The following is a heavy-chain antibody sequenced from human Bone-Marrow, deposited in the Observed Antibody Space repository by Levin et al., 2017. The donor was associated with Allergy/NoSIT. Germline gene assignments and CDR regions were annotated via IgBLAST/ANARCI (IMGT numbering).Heavy chain of an antibody. Sequence: SETLSLTCTVSGGSISSSSYYWGWIRQPPGTGLEWIGSIYYSGSTYYNPSLKSRVTISVDTSKNQFSLKLSSVTAADTAVYYCASRGSCSGGSCDLYSGWDEYFQHWGQGTLVTVSS. CDR2: IYYSGST. J-gene: IGHJ1*01. CDR1: GGSISSSSYY. D-gene: IGHD2-15*01. CDR3: ASRGSCSGGSCDLYSGWDEYFQH. V-gene: IGHV4-39*01.